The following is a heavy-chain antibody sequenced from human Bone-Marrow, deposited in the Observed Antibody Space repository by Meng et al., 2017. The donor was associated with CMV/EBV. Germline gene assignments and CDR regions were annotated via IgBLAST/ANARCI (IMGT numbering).Heavy chain of an antibody. Sequence: ASVKVSCKASRYTFTAHYIHWVRQAPGQGLEWMGWINTDNGVTDYAQRFQGRVTMTKDTSITTAYMELSSLRSDDTAVNYCARDRPHYYDDNVRGFDIWGQGTMVTVSS. D-gene: IGHD3-22*01. CDR3: ARDRPHYYDDNVRGFDI. CDR2: INTDNGVT. V-gene: IGHV1-2*02. J-gene: IGHJ3*02. CDR1: RYTFTAHY.